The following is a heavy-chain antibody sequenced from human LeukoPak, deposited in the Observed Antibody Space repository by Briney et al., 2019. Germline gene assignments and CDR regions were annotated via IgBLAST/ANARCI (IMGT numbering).Heavy chain of an antibody. Sequence: ASVKVSCKASGYTFTSSAMNWVRQAPGQGLEWMGWINTNTGNPTYAQGFTGRFIFSLDTSVTTAYLQIFSLRAEDTAVYYCARGTYYYDSSGYYYFDYWGQGTLVTVSS. CDR1: GYTFTSSA. CDR3: ARGTYYYDSSGYYYFDY. CDR2: INTNTGNP. D-gene: IGHD3-22*01. J-gene: IGHJ4*02. V-gene: IGHV7-4-1*01.